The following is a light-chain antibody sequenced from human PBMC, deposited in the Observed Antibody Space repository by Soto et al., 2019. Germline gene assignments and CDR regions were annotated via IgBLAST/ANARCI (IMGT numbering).Light chain of an antibody. V-gene: IGKV1-5*03. J-gene: IGKJ3*01. CDR1: ESIRSW. CDR3: QQYKIYQIFT. CDR2: KAS. Sequence: DIQMTQSPSTLSASVGDRVIITCRASESIRSWLAWYQQKPGKAPELLISKASTLESGVPSRFSGSGSGTKFTLTINSPQPDDFATYYWQQYKIYQIFTFGPGTKVDIK.